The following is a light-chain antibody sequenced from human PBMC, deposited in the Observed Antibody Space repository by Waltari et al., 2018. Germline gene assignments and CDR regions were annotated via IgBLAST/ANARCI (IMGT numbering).Light chain of an antibody. J-gene: IGKJ3*01. CDR2: AAS. V-gene: IGKV1-8*01. CDR3: QQYYSYPFT. Sequence: AIRITQSPSSLSASTGDRVTITCRARQGISSYLAWYQQKPGKAPKLLSYAASTLQSGVPSRFSGSGSWTDFTLTISCLQSEDFATYYCQQYYSYPFTFGPGTKVDIK. CDR1: QGISSY.